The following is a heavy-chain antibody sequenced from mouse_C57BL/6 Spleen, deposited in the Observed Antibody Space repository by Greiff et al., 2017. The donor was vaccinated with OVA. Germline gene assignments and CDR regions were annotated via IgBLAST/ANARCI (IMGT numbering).Heavy chain of an antibody. CDR3: ARSYYGSSYHFDY. V-gene: IGHV1-26*01. J-gene: IGHJ2*01. D-gene: IGHD1-1*01. CDR2: INPNNGGT. Sequence: EVQLQQSGPELVKPGASVKISCKASGYTFTDYYMNWVKQSHGKSLEWIGDINPNNGGTSYNQKFKGKATLTVDKSSSTAYMELRSLTSEDSAVYYCARSYYGSSYHFDYWGQGTTLTVSS. CDR1: GYTFTDYY.